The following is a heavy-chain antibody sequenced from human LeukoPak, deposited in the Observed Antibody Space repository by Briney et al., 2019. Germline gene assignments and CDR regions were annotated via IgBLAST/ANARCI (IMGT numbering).Heavy chain of an antibody. Sequence: GGSLRLSCAVSGFTFDDYAMHWVRQVPGKGLEWVSGINWNSDSIGYADSVKGRFTTSRDNAKNSLYLQMNSLRAEDTALYYCAINGGGDSGYGNFDYWGQGSLVTVSP. CDR3: AINGGGDSGYGNFDY. J-gene: IGHJ4*02. V-gene: IGHV3-9*01. CDR1: GFTFDDYA. D-gene: IGHD5-12*01. CDR2: INWNSDSI.